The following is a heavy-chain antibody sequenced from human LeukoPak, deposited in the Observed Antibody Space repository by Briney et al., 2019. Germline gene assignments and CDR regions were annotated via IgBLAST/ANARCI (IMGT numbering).Heavy chain of an antibody. J-gene: IGHJ3*02. Sequence: GGSLRLSCAASGFTFSSYSMNWVRQAPGKGLEWVSSISSSSSYIYYADSVKGRFTISRDNAKNSLYLQMNSLRAEDTAVYYCATDPDILGFFDIWGQGTMVTVSS. CDR1: GFTFSSYS. CDR2: ISSSSSYI. CDR3: ATDPDILGFFDI. D-gene: IGHD3-3*02. V-gene: IGHV3-21*04.